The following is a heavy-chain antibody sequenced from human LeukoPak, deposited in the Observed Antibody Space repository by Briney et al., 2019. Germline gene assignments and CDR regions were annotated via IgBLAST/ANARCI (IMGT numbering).Heavy chain of an antibody. CDR1: GYTFTSYY. Sequence: ASVKVSCKASGYTFTSYYMHWVRQAPGKGLEWMGGFDPEDGETIYAQKFQGRVTMTEDTSTDTAYMELSSLRSEDTAVYYCATTPRNYDILTGYYVELGFDYWGQGTLVTVSS. V-gene: IGHV1-24*01. J-gene: IGHJ4*02. CDR2: FDPEDGET. D-gene: IGHD3-9*01. CDR3: ATTPRNYDILTGYYVELGFDY.